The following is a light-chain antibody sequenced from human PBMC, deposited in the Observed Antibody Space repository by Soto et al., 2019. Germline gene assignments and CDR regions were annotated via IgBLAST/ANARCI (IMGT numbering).Light chain of an antibody. Sequence: DIQMTQSPSSLSASIGDRVTITSRASQSINTYLNWYQQRPGKAPELLIFAASTLQSGVPSRFSGRVSATDFTLTISSLQPEDFVTYYCQQTYTFGFTFGPGTTVDFK. V-gene: IGKV1-39*01. CDR3: QQTYTFGFT. J-gene: IGKJ3*01. CDR2: AAS. CDR1: QSINTY.